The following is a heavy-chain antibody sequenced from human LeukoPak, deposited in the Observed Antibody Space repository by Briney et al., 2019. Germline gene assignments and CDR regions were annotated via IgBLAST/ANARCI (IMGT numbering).Heavy chain of an antibody. CDR3: AKDLSMIWCSTTTCSYFDY. J-gene: IGHJ4*02. CDR2: IRYDGSNK. Sequence: GESLRLSCAASGFTFSSYGIHWVRQAPGKGLEWVAFIRYDGSNKYYADSVKGRFTISRDNSKSTLYLQMNSLRAEDTAVYYCAKDLSMIWCSTTTCSYFDYWGQGTLVTVSS. CDR1: GFTFSSYG. V-gene: IGHV3-30*02. D-gene: IGHD2-2*01.